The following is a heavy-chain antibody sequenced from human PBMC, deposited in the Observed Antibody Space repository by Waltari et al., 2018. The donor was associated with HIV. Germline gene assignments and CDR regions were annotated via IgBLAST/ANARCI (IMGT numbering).Heavy chain of an antibody. CDR1: GYTFTGYY. D-gene: IGHD2-15*01. V-gene: IGHV1-2*02. Sequence: QVQLVQSGAEVKKPGASVKVSCKASGYTFTGYYMHWVRQAPGQGLEWMVWINPDKGGTKYAQKFQGRVTMTRDTSISTAYMGLGRLRSDDTAVYYCARDICNGGSCYSYYFDYWGQGTLVTVSS. CDR3: ARDICNGGSCYSYYFDY. CDR2: INPDKGGT. J-gene: IGHJ4*02.